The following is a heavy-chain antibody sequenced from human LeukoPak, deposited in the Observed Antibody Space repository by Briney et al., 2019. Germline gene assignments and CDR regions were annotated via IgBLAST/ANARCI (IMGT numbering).Heavy chain of an antibody. J-gene: IGHJ6*03. CDR2: ISSSGDTI. CDR3: ARDVTPYYYMGV. Sequence: KPGGSLRLSCAASGFTFSDYYMNWIRQAPGKGLEWVSYISSSGDTIYYADSVKGRFTISRDNAKNSLYLQMNSLRAEDTAVYYCARDVTPYYYMGVWGKGTTVTISS. CDR1: GFTFSDYY. V-gene: IGHV3-11*01. D-gene: IGHD3-16*02.